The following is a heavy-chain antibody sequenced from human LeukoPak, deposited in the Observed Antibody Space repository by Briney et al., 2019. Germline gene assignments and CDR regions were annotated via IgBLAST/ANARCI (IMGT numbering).Heavy chain of an antibody. V-gene: IGHV3-30*18. CDR1: GFTFSSYG. CDR3: AKDTSGPFDY. Sequence: GGSLRLSCAASGFTFSSYGMHWVRQAPGKGLEWVAVISYDGSNKYYADSVKGRFTISRDNSKNTLYLQMNSLRAEDTAVYYCAKDTSGPFDYWGQGTLVTVPS. D-gene: IGHD3-3*01. CDR2: ISYDGSNK. J-gene: IGHJ4*02.